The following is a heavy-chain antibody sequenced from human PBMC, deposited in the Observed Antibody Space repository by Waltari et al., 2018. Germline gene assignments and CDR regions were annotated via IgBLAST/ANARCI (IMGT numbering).Heavy chain of an antibody. CDR1: GYTFPSYD. Sequence: QVQLVPSGAEVKKPGASVKVSCKASGYTFPSYDINWVRQVTGQGLEWMGWMNPNSGNTGYAQKFPGRVTITRNASISPAYMELSSLRSLDTAVYYCARAGVRGVIFSPYGWFDPWGQGTLVTVSS. J-gene: IGHJ5*02. D-gene: IGHD3-10*02. CDR2: MNPNSGNT. V-gene: IGHV1-8*01. CDR3: ARAGVRGVIFSPYGWFDP.